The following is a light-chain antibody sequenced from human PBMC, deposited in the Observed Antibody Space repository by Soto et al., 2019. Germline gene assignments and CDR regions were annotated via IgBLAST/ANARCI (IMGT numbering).Light chain of an antibody. CDR3: QQRSNWPPWT. Sequence: ESVLTQSPGTLSLSPGERATLSCRASQSVSSNYLAWYQQKPGQAPRLLIYDASNRATGIPARFSGSGSGTDFTLPISSLEPEDFAVYYCQQRSNWPPWTFGQGTKVDIK. V-gene: IGKV3-11*01. CDR2: DAS. CDR1: QSVSSNY. J-gene: IGKJ1*01.